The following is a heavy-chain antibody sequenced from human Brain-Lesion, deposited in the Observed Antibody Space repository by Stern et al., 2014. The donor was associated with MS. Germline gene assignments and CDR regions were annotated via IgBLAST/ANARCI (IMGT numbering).Heavy chain of an antibody. D-gene: IGHD3-22*01. J-gene: IGHJ3*02. V-gene: IGHV3-9*01. Sequence: EVQLVESGGGLVQPGRSLRLSCAASGFTFDDYAMHWVRQAPGKGLEWVSGIRWNSGSIGYGASVKGRFTISRDNAKNSLYLQMNSLRAEDTALYYCAKDGAGYYYDSSGAFDIWGQGTMVTVSS. CDR1: GFTFDDYA. CDR2: IRWNSGSI. CDR3: AKDGAGYYYDSSGAFDI.